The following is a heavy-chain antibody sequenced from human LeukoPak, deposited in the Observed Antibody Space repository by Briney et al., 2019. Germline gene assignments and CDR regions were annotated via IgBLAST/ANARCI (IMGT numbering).Heavy chain of an antibody. Sequence: PGGSLRLSCAASGFTFDDYAMHWVRQAPGKGLEWVSGISWNSGSIGYADSVKGRFTISRDNAKNSLYLQMNSLRAEDTALYYCAKGRWVLEDYEILTGYDAFDIWGQGTMVTVSS. CDR3: AKGRWVLEDYEILTGYDAFDI. V-gene: IGHV3-9*01. CDR2: ISWNSGSI. J-gene: IGHJ3*02. D-gene: IGHD3-9*01. CDR1: GFTFDDYA.